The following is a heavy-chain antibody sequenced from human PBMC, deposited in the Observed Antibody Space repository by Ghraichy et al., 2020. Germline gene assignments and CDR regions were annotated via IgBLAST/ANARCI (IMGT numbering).Heavy chain of an antibody. V-gene: IGHV4-39*01. D-gene: IGHD3-3*01. CDR3: ASTYYDFWSGYYSSFDY. Sequence: SQTLSLTCTVSGGSISSSSYYWGWIRQPPGKGLEWIVSIYYSGSTYYNPSLKSRVTISVDTSKNQFSLKLSSVTAADTAVYYCASTYYDFWSGYYSSFDYWGQGTLVTVSS. CDR2: IYYSGST. J-gene: IGHJ4*02. CDR1: GGSISSSSYY.